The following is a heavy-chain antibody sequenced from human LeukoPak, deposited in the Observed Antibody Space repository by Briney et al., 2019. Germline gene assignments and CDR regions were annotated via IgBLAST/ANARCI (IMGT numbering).Heavy chain of an antibody. CDR3: ARRHAFYYYMDV. J-gene: IGHJ6*03. V-gene: IGHV3-30*02. Sequence: GGSLRLSCAASGFTFSSYGMHWVRQAPGKGLEWVAFIRYDGSNKYYADSVKGRFTISRDNSKNTLYLQMNSLRAEDTAVYYCARRHAFYYYMDVWGKGTTVTISS. CDR1: GFTFSSYG. CDR2: IRYDGSNK.